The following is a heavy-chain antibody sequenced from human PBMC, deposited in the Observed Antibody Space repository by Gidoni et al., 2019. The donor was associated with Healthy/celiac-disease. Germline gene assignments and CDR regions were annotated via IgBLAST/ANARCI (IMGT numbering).Heavy chain of an antibody. Sequence: QVQLQQWGAGLLKPSEPLSLTCAGYGGSFSGYYWSWLRQPPGKGLELIGEINHSGSTNYNPSLKSRVTISVDTSKNQFSLKLSSVTAADTAVYYCARGRYSSSWDYNWFDPWGQGTLVTVSS. CDR3: ARGRYSSSWDYNWFDP. J-gene: IGHJ5*02. D-gene: IGHD6-13*01. V-gene: IGHV4-34*01. CDR2: INHSGST. CDR1: GGSFSGYY.